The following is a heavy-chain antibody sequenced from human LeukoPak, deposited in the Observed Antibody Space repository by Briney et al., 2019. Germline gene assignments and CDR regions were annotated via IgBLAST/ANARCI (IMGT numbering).Heavy chain of an antibody. CDR3: ARHVVAVGFDY. J-gene: IGHJ4*02. Sequence: GGSLRLSCAASGFTFSSYTMNWVRQAPGKGLEWVSSITSSSSYIYYADSVKGRFTISRDNAKNSLCLQMNSLRAEDTSVYYCARHVVAVGFDYWGQGTLVTVSS. CDR2: ITSSSSYI. V-gene: IGHV3-21*01. CDR1: GFTFSSYT. D-gene: IGHD3-22*01.